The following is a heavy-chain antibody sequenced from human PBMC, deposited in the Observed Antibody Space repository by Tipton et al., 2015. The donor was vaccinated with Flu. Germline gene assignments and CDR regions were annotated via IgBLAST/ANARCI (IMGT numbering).Heavy chain of an antibody. Sequence: QLVQSGAEVKKPGESLKISCKGSGYSFTSYWIGWVRQMPGKGLEWMGIIYPGDSDTRYSPSFQGQVTISADRSISTAYLQWSGLKASDPAMYYCARREQVQLWSWFDPWGQGPLVAVSS. D-gene: IGHD5-18*01. CDR3: ARREQVQLWSWFDP. CDR2: IYPGDSDT. J-gene: IGHJ5*02. V-gene: IGHV5-51*01. CDR1: GYSFTSYW.